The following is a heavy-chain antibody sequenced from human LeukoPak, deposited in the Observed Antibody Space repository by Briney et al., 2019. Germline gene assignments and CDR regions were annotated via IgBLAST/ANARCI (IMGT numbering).Heavy chain of an antibody. J-gene: IGHJ4*02. CDR2: IYYSGST. CDR3: AREDYGHYAGFDY. V-gene: IGHV4-39*07. Sequence: LETLSLTCTVSGGSISSSSYYWGWIRQPPGKGLEWIGSIYYSGSTYYNPSLKSRVTISVDTSKNQFSLKLSSVTAADTAVYYCAREDYGHYAGFDYWGQGTLVTVSS. D-gene: IGHD4-17*01. CDR1: GGSISSSSYY.